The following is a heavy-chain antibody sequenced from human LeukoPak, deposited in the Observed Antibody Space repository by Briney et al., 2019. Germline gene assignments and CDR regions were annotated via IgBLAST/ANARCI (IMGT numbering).Heavy chain of an antibody. V-gene: IGHV3-21*01. Sequence: GGPLRLSCAASGFTFSSYSMNWVRQAPGKGLEWVSSISSSSSYIYDADSVEGRFNISRDNAKNSLYLQMNSLRAEDTAVYFCARDGTYCSSTSCYIAYWGQGALVTVSS. CDR3: ARDGTYCSSTSCYIAY. CDR1: GFTFSSYS. J-gene: IGHJ4*02. D-gene: IGHD2-2*02. CDR2: ISSSSSYI.